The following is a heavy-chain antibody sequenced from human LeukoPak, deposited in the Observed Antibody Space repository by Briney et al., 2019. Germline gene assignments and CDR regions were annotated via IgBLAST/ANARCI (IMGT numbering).Heavy chain of an antibody. V-gene: IGHV4-4*07. CDR1: GGSISSYY. CDR3: AREQRIAAAGPDYYYYGMDV. D-gene: IGHD6-13*01. J-gene: IGHJ6*02. CDR2: IYTSGST. Sequence: SETLSLTCTVSGGSISSYYWSWIRQPAGKGLEWIGRIYTSGSTNYNPSLKSRVTMSVDTSKNQFSLKLSSVTAADAAVYYCAREQRIAAAGPDYYYYGMDVWGQGTTVTVSS.